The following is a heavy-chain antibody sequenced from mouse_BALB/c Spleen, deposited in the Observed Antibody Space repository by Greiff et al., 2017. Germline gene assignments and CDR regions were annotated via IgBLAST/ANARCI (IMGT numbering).Heavy chain of an antibody. CDR3: AREGDYYGSSGWYFDV. J-gene: IGHJ1*01. V-gene: IGHV3-6*02. CDR1: GYSITSGYY. Sequence: DVKLQESGPGLVKPSQSLSLTCSVTGYSITSGYYWNWIRQFPGNKLEWMGYISYDGSNNYNPSLKNRISITRDTSKNQFFLKLNSVTTEDTATYYCAREGDYYGSSGWYFDVWGAGTTVTVSS. CDR2: ISYDGSN. D-gene: IGHD1-1*01.